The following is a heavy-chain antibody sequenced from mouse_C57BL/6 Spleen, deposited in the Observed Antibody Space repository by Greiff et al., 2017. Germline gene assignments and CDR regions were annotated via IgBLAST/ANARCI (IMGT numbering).Heavy chain of an antibody. CDR2: IYPRDGST. CDR3: AIKAPHYDYDCHAMDY. CDR1: GYTFTSYD. J-gene: IGHJ4*01. Sequence: LVESGPELVKPGASVKLSCKASGYTFTSYDINWVKQRPGQGLEWIGWIYPRDGSTKYNEKFKGKATLTVDTSSSTAYMELHSLTSEDSAVYFCAIKAPHYDYDCHAMDYWGQGTSVTVSS. D-gene: IGHD2-4*01. V-gene: IGHV1-85*01.